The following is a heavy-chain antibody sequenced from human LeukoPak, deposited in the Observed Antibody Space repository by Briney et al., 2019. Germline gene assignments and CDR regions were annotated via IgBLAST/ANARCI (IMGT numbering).Heavy chain of an antibody. CDR2: ISGSGGST. CDR3: AKETPYYYDSSGYYPDAFDI. D-gene: IGHD3-22*01. CDR1: GFTFSSYA. V-gene: IGHV3-23*01. J-gene: IGHJ3*02. Sequence: PGGSLRLSCAASGFTFSSYAMSWVRQAPGKGLEWVSAISGSGGSTYYADSVKGRFTISRDNSKNTLYLQMNSLRAEDTAVYYCAKETPYYYDSSGYYPDAFDIWGQGTMVTV.